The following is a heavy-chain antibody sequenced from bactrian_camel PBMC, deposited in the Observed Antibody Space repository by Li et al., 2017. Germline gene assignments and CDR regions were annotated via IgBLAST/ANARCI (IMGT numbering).Heavy chain of an antibody. CDR2: IDVGGDT. D-gene: IGHD6*01. J-gene: IGHJ4*01. CDR3: AAGTRWFLGNQCGREYDY. CDR1: HYITGC. V-gene: IGHV3S53*01. Sequence: HVQLVESGGGSVQAGGSLRLSCSASHYITGCMAWFRQAPGPEREGVATIDVGGDTTYADYVKGRFTFSRDNAKNTLYLLMNSLKPEDTAMYYCAAGTRWFLGNQCGREYDYWGQGTQVTVS.